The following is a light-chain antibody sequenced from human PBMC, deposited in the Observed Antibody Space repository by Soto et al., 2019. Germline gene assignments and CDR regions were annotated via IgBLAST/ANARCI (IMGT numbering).Light chain of an antibody. J-gene: IGKJ4*01. CDR1: QSVSSN. CDR3: QQYNVWPLT. V-gene: IGKV3-15*01. Sequence: EIVMTQSPATLYESPGERATLSCRASQSVSSNLAWYQQKPGQTPKLLIYVASTRATGIPARFSGSGSGTEFTLTISSLQSEDFAVYYCQQYNVWPLTFGGGTKVEFK. CDR2: VAS.